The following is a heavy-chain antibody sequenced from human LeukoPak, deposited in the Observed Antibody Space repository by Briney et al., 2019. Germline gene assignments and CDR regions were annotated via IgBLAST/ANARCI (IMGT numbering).Heavy chain of an antibody. J-gene: IGHJ2*01. V-gene: IGHV4-39*01. CDR3: ARHIQGDSSGWYFDL. CDR1: GGSISSSNYY. CDR2: ISYSGNT. D-gene: IGHD3-22*01. Sequence: SETLSLTCPVSGGSISSSNYYWGWIRQPPGKGLEWIGSISYSGNTHYNPSLKSRVAVSVDTSKNQFSLKLSSVTAADTAVYYCARHIQGDSSGWYFDLWGRGTLVTVSS.